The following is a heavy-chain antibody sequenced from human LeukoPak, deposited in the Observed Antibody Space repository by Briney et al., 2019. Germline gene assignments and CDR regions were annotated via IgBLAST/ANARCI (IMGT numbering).Heavy chain of an antibody. Sequence: GGSLRLSCAASGFTFSSYWMSCVRQAPGKGLEWVANIKQDGSEKYYVDSVKGRFTISRDNAKNSLYLQMNSLRAEDTAVYYCARGGGYPHDYGMDVWGQGTTVTVSS. J-gene: IGHJ6*02. CDR2: IKQDGSEK. D-gene: IGHD5-24*01. CDR3: ARGGGYPHDYGMDV. CDR1: GFTFSSYW. V-gene: IGHV3-7*04.